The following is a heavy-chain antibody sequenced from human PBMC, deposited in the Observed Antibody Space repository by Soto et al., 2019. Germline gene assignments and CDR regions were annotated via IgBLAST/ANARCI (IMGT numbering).Heavy chain of an antibody. CDR1: ENSLSTSGVG. V-gene: IGHV2-5*01. D-gene: IGHD3-22*01. CDR3: AHTTYYYDCSGYHDALDI. CDR2: SSWNDDK. J-gene: IGHJ3*02. Sequence: GPTQGKSIHLLRRRSTFNENSLSTSGVGAGWIRQPPAKALEWLALSSWNDDKRYSPSLKSRLTITKDTSKNQMVLTMSYMDPVDTATYYCAHTTYYYDCSGYHDALDIWRPVTMFMVS.